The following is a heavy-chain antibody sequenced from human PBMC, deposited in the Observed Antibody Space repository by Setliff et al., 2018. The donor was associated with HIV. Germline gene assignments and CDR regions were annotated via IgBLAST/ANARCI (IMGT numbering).Heavy chain of an antibody. CDR2: IIPIFDTA. CDR3: ARDDHYYDLGSILSDWYFDL. J-gene: IGHJ2*01. D-gene: IGHD3-10*01. V-gene: IGHV1-69*13. Sequence: SVKVSCKASGGTFSGYAISWVRQAPGQGLEWMGGIIPIFDTAKYAQKFLDRVTITADESTNTVEMELSSLTSEDTAVYYCARDDHYYDLGSILSDWYFDLWGRGTLVTVSS. CDR1: GGTFSGYA.